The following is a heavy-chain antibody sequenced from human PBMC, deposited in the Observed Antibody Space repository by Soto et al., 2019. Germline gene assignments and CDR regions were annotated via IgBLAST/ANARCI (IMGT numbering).Heavy chain of an antibody. CDR1: GGTFSSYA. J-gene: IGHJ3*02. D-gene: IGHD3-22*01. CDR3: ARGRGGYYESSGYLGAFDI. V-gene: IGHV1-69*13. CDR2: IIPIFGTA. Sequence: SVRVSCKASGGTFSSYAISWVRQAPGQGLEWMGGIIPIFGTANYAQKFQGRVTITADESTSTAYMELSSLRSEDTAVYYCARGRGGYYESSGYLGAFDIWGQGTMVTVSS.